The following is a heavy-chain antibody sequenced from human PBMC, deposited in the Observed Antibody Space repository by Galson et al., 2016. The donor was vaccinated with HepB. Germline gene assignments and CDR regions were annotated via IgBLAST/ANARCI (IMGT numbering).Heavy chain of an antibody. CDR3: AKNKATARVWGHYYYYMDV. CDR1: GFTVSSNY. Sequence: SLRLSCAASGFTVSSNYLSWVRQAPGKGLEWVSIVYSDGSTYYSDSVRGRFTISRDNSNNTVYLQMNSLRAEDTAVYFCAKNKATARVWGHYYYYMDVWGKGTTVTVSS. V-gene: IGHV3-53*01. D-gene: IGHD3-16*01. CDR2: VYSDGST. J-gene: IGHJ6*03.